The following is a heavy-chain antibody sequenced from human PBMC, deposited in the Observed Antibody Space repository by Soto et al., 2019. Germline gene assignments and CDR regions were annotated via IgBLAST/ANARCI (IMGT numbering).Heavy chain of an antibody. Sequence: EVQLLESGGGLVQPGGSLRLSCVASGFYFSSYTMSWVRQAPGKGLEWVSGISASGGSTYDADSVKGRFTISRDNSKNTINLQMNGLRAEDSAIYYCAKGYGDCAQFDSWGQGTLVTVS. D-gene: IGHD4-17*01. CDR1: GFYFSSYT. CDR2: ISASGGST. V-gene: IGHV3-23*01. CDR3: AKGYGDCAQFDS. J-gene: IGHJ4*02.